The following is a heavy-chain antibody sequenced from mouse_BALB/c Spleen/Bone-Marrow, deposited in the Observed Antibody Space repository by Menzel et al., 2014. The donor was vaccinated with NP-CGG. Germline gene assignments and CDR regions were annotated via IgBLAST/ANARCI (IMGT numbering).Heavy chain of an antibody. CDR1: GFTFSGFG. V-gene: IGHV5-17*02. D-gene: IGHD4-1*01. CDR2: ISSGSSTI. Sequence: EVQLAESGGGLVQPGGSRKLSCAASGFTFSGFGMHWVRQAPEKGLEWVAYISSGSSTIFYADTVKGRFTISRDNPKNTLFLQMTSLRSEDTAMYYCTRGGNWEDFDYWGQGTTLTVSS. J-gene: IGHJ2*01. CDR3: TRGGNWEDFDY.